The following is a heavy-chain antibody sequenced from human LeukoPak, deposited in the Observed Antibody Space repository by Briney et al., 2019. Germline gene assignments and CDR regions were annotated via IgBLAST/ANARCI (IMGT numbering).Heavy chain of an antibody. D-gene: IGHD6-6*01. V-gene: IGHV4-4*07. CDR3: ARLRVPAARGAFDY. Sequence: SETLSLTCSFSSDSINDYFWSWIRQPAGKGLEWIGRLSASGSSRYNPSLQSRVTMSLDTSKNQFSLKLTSVTAAGTAVYYCARLRVPAARGAFDYWGQGTMVTVAS. J-gene: IGHJ3*01. CDR1: SDSINDYF. CDR2: LSASGSS.